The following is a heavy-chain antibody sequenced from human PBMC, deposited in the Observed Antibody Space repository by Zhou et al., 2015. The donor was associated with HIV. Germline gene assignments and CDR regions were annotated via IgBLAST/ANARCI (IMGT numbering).Heavy chain of an antibody. Sequence: QLVQSGAEVKKPGSSVKVSCKASGGTFSSYAISWVRQAPGQGLEWMGGIIPIFGTANYAQKFQGRVTITADESTSTAYMELSSLRSEDTAVYYCARGVTMVRGVIPPYYFDYWGQGTLVTVSS. D-gene: IGHD3-10*01. CDR3: ARGVTMVRGVIPPYYFDY. CDR1: GGTFSSYA. V-gene: IGHV1-69*01. CDR2: IIPIFGTA. J-gene: IGHJ4*02.